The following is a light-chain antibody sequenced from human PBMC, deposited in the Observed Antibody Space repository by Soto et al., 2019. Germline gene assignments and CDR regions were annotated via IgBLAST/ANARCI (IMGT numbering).Light chain of an antibody. J-gene: IGKJ5*01. Sequence: EIVLTQSPGTLSLSPGERATLSRRASQSFASRNLAWYQQKSGQAPRLLIYGASTRATDIPARFSGSGSETDFTLTISSLEPEDFAVYYCQHRMNWPLTFGQGTRLEI. V-gene: IGKV3-11*01. CDR2: GAS. CDR3: QHRMNWPLT. CDR1: QSFASRN.